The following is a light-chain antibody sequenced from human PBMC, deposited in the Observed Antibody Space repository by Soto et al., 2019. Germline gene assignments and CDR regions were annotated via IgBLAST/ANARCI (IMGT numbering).Light chain of an antibody. V-gene: IGKV1-5*01. CDR1: QSISRW. J-gene: IGKJ5*01. CDR3: QQYNTYST. Sequence: IQMTQSPATVSASVGDRVTITCRASQSISRWLACYQQKPGKAPQALIYDASSLKSGVPSRFSGNGSGTEFTLTISSLQPDDFATYYCQQYNTYSTFGQGTRLEIK. CDR2: DAS.